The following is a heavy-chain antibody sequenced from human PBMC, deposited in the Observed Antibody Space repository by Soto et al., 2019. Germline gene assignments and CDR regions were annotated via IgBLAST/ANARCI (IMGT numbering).Heavy chain of an antibody. J-gene: IGHJ4*02. Sequence: GGSLRLSCAASGFTFSSYGMHWVRQAPGKGLEWVAVIWYDGSNKYYADSVKGRFTISRDNSKNTLYLQMNSLRAEDTAVYYCARERGWSGFFVWGQGTLVTVSS. D-gene: IGHD3-3*01. CDR2: IWYDGSNK. CDR3: ARERGWSGFFV. V-gene: IGHV3-33*01. CDR1: GFTFSSYG.